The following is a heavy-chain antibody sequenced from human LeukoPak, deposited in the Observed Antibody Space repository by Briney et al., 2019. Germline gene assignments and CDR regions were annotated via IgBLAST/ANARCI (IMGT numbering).Heavy chain of an antibody. V-gene: IGHV3-23*01. J-gene: IGHJ4*01. Sequence: GGSLRLSCAASGFTFSSYAMSWGRQAPGEGLEWGSGISGSGDSTYYADSAKGRFTISRDNSKNTLYLQINSRRAEDTAVYYCTKEGIAAAVFDYWGQGTLVTVSS. CDR1: GFTFSSYA. D-gene: IGHD6-13*01. CDR2: ISGSGDST. CDR3: TKEGIAAAVFDY.